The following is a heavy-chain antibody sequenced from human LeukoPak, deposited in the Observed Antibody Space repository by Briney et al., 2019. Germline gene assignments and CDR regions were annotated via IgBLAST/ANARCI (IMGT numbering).Heavy chain of an antibody. CDR3: ARGYGFCSSTSCFVDAFDI. D-gene: IGHD2-2*03. CDR1: GFTFDDYA. Sequence: PGRSLRLSCAASGFTFDDYAMHWVRQAPGKGLEWVSGISWNSGSIGYADSVKGRFTISRDNAKNSLYLQMNSLRAEDTAVYYCARGYGFCSSTSCFVDAFDIWGQGTMVTVSS. J-gene: IGHJ3*02. CDR2: ISWNSGSI. V-gene: IGHV3-9*01.